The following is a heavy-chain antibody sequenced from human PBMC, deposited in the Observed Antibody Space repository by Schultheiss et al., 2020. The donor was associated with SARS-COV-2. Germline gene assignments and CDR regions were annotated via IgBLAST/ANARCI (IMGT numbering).Heavy chain of an antibody. CDR3: AREGVVVVAAHGDYYYGMDV. CDR1: GFTFSSYA. CDR2: ISSSSSYI. Sequence: GGSLRLSCAASGFTFSSYAMHWVRQAPGKGLEWVSSISSSSSYIYYADSVKGRFTISRDNAKNSLYLQMNSLRAEDTAVYYCAREGVVVVAAHGDYYYGMDVWGQGTTVTVSS. V-gene: IGHV3-21*01. J-gene: IGHJ6*02. D-gene: IGHD2-15*01.